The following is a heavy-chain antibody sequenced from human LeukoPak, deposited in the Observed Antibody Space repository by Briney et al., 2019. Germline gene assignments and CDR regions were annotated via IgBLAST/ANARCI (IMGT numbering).Heavy chain of an antibody. J-gene: IGHJ6*02. Sequence: ASVKVSCKASGYTFTDYFMNWMRQAPGQRLEWMGWINAGNGNTKYSQKLQGRATITRDTSSSTAYMQLSSLRSEDTAVYYCASLYSYGSWYYGMDVWGQGTTVTVSS. D-gene: IGHD5-18*01. CDR3: ASLYSYGSWYYGMDV. V-gene: IGHV1/OR15-3*01. CDR1: GYTFTDYF. CDR2: INAGNGNT.